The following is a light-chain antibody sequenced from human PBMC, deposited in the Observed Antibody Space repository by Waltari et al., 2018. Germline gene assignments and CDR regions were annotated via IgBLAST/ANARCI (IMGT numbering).Light chain of an antibody. CDR3: AAWDDSLNGVV. J-gene: IGLJ2*01. Sequence: QSVLTQPPSASGTPGQRVTISCSGSSSNIGSNTVNWYQQLPGTAPNLLIYSNNQRPAGVPDRVSGCTSGTSASLAISGLQSEDEADYYCAAWDDSLNGVVFGGGTKLTVL. CDR2: SNN. CDR1: SSNIGSNT. V-gene: IGLV1-44*01.